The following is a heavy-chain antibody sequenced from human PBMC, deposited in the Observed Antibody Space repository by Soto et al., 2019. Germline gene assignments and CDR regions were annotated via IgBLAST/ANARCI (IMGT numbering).Heavy chain of an antibody. J-gene: IGHJ4*02. Sequence: SVKVSCKASGGSLSTNPISWVRQAPGQGLEWMGGTGSGTGPGNHAQKFQGRLTVTADKSTSTAYMELRSLRSDDTAVYYCRRSEGYNFVGCSSTSCYTATDYWGQGTLVTVSS. V-gene: IGHV1-69*06. D-gene: IGHD2-2*02. CDR2: TGSGTGPG. CDR3: RRSEGYNFVGCSSTSCYTATDY. CDR1: GGSLSTNP.